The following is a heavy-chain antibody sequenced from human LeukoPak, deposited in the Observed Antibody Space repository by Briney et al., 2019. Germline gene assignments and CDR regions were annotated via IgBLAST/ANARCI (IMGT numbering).Heavy chain of an antibody. J-gene: IGHJ3*01. D-gene: IGHD3-22*01. CDR1: GFSLSTRGVG. CDR3: AHRQDEVEYYYDSSGYVW. Sequence: SGPTLVNPTQTLTLTCTFSGFSLSTRGVGVGWIRQPPGKALEWLALIDWDDDKRYSPSLKSRLTITKDTSKNQVVLTMTNMDPVDTATYYCAHRQDEVEYYYDSSGYVWWGQGTMVTVSS. V-gene: IGHV2-5*02. CDR2: IDWDDDK.